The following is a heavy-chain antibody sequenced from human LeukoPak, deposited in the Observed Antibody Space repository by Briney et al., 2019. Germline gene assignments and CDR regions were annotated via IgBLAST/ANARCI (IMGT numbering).Heavy chain of an antibody. CDR2: LSGSGGST. D-gene: IGHD2-15*01. V-gene: IGHV3-23*01. CDR1: GFTFSSYA. CDR3: AKGADVVVVAADPFDY. J-gene: IGHJ4*02. Sequence: GGSLRLSCAASGFTFSSYAMSWVRQAPGKGLEGVSALSGSGGSTYYADSVKGRFTISRDNSKNTLYLQMNSLSAEDTAVYYCAKGADVVVVAADPFDYWGQGTLVTVSS.